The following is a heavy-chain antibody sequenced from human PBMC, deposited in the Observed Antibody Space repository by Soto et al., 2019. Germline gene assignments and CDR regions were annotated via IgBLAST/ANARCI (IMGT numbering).Heavy chain of an antibody. V-gene: IGHV4-59*08. CDR2: IYYSGST. CDR1: GGSISSYY. Sequence: PSETLSLICTVSGGSISSYYWSWIRQPPGKGLEWIGYIYYSGSTNYNPSLKSRVTISVDTSKNQFSLKLSSVTAADTAVYYCARQDTAMVEFDYWGQGTLVTVSS. CDR3: ARQDTAMVEFDY. J-gene: IGHJ4*02. D-gene: IGHD5-18*01.